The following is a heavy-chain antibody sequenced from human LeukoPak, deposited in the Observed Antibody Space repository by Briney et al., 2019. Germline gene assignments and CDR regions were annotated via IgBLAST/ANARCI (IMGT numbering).Heavy chain of an antibody. J-gene: IGHJ4*02. Sequence: ASVKVSCKASGYTFTGYYMHWVRQAPGQGLEWMGWINPNSGGTNYAQKFQGRVTITTDESTSTAYMELSSLRSEDTAVYYCSSIVATISSPVRDYWGQGTLVTVSS. V-gene: IGHV1-2*02. CDR1: GYTFTGYY. D-gene: IGHD5-12*01. CDR2: INPNSGGT. CDR3: SSIVATISSPVRDY.